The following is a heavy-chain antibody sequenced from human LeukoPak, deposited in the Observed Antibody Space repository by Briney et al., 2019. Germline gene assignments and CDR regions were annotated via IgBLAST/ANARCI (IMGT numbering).Heavy chain of an antibody. CDR1: GGSIINSNW. CDR3: ARDLSYYGSGTYIGGFDP. Sequence: PSETLSLTCAVSGGSIINSNWWSWVRQPPGKGLEWIGEIDHSGSTSYNPSLKSRVTISVDTSKNQFSLKLSSVTAADTAVYYCARDLSYYGSGTYIGGFDPWGQGTLVTVSS. V-gene: IGHV4-4*02. CDR2: IDHSGST. D-gene: IGHD3-10*01. J-gene: IGHJ5*02.